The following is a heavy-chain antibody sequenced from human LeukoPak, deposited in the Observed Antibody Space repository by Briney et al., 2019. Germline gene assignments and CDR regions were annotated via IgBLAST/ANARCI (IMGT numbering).Heavy chain of an antibody. CDR2: MNPNSGNT. V-gene: IGHV1-8*03. D-gene: IGHD3-9*01. CDR3: ASGGQYYDILTGYYEGAFDI. J-gene: IGHJ3*02. CDR1: GYTFTSYD. Sequence: ASVKVSCKASGYTFTSYDINWVRQATGQGLEWMGWMNPNSGNTGYAQKFQGRVTITRNTSISTAYMELSSLRSEDTAVYYCASGGQYYDILTGYYEGAFDIWGQGTMVTVSS.